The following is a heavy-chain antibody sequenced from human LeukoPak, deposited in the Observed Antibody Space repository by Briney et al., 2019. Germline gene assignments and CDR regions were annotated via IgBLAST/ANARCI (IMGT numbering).Heavy chain of an antibody. J-gene: IGHJ6*04. CDR3: ARAKLLWFGGDV. D-gene: IGHD3-10*01. V-gene: IGHV3-30*03. CDR1: GFTFSSYG. CDR2: ISYDGSNK. Sequence: GGSLRLSCAASGFTFSSYGMHWVRQAPGKGLEWVAVISYDGSNKYYADSVKGRFTISRDSAKNSLYLQMNSLRAEDTAVYYCARAKLLWFGGDVWGKGTTVTISS.